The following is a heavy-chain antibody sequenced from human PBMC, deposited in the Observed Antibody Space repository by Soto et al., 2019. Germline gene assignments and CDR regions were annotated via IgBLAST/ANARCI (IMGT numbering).Heavy chain of an antibody. CDR2: VHSSGSA. D-gene: IGHD6-19*01. J-gene: IGHJ4*02. CDR1: GASISSFY. CDR3: ARLTTGSYSY. V-gene: IGHV4-59*08. Sequence: PSETLSLTCNVSGASISSFYWSWIRQPPGKGLEWIGLVHSSGSANYNPSLKSRVAISIDVSKNQFSLKLRSVTAADTAVYYCARLTTGSYSYWGPGTQVTVS.